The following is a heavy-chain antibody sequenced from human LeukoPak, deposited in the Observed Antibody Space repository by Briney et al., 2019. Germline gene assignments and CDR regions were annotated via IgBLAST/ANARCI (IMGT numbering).Heavy chain of an antibody. D-gene: IGHD2-2*01. V-gene: IGHV1-46*01. CDR1: GYSFTSYY. CDR2: INPSGGST. CDR3: ATPPTYCSSTSRYQYFQR. Sequence: ASVKVSCKASGYSFTSYYMHWVRQAPGQGLEWMGIINPSGGSTSYAQKFQGRVTMTRDTSTSTVYMELSSLRSEDTAVYYCATPPTYCSSTSRYQYFQRWGQGTLVTVSS. J-gene: IGHJ1*01.